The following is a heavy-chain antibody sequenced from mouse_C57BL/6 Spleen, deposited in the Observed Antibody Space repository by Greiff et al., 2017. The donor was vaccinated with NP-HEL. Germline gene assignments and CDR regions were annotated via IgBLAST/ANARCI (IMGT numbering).Heavy chain of an antibody. D-gene: IGHD1-1*01. J-gene: IGHJ2*01. CDR2: IDPEDGDT. Sequence: DVQLQESGAELVRPGASVKLSCTASGFNIKDYYMHWVKQRPEQGLEWIGRIDPEDGDTEYAPKFQGKATMTADTSSNTAYLQLSSLTSEDTAVYYCTSTTVVADFDYWGQGTTLTVSS. CDR3: TSTTVVADFDY. CDR1: GFNIKDYY. V-gene: IGHV14-1*01.